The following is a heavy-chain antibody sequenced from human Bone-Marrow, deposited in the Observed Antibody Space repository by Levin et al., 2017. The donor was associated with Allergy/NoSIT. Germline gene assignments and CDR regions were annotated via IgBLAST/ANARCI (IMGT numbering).Heavy chain of an antibody. CDR3: ARGEGCDY. CDR2: IVAVFATP. Sequence: ASVKVSCKASGGILNSYAINWVRQAPGQGLEWMGGIVAVFATPNYAQKFQDRVTITADESTDTVYMELNSLTADDTALYYCARGEGCDYWGQGTTVTVSS. D-gene: IGHD1-26*01. J-gene: IGHJ4*02. CDR1: GGILNSYA. V-gene: IGHV1-69*13.